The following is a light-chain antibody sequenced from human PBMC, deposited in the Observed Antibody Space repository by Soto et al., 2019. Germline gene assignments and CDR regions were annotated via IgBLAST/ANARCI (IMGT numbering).Light chain of an antibody. J-gene: IGLJ1*01. CDR2: GDN. Sequence: QSVLTQPPSVSGAPGQRVAISCTGSSSNIGAEYDVHWYQQLPGTAPKRLIYGDNNRPPGVPDRFSGSKSGTSASLAITGLQPEDEADYYCQSYDSSLTTFVFGTGTKVTLL. CDR1: SSNIGAEYD. CDR3: QSYDSSLTTFV. V-gene: IGLV1-40*01.